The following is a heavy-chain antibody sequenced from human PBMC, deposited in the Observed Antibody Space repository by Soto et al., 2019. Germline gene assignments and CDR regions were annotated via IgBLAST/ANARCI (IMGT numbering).Heavy chain of an antibody. D-gene: IGHD3-10*01. CDR1: GFTFSSYG. CDR2: ISYDGSNK. J-gene: IGHJ4*02. CDR3: AKDNVLLWFGELFH. V-gene: IGHV3-30*18. Sequence: PGGSLRLSCAASGFTFSSYGMHWVRQAPGKGLEWVAVISYDGSNKYYADSVKGRFTISRDNSKNTLYLQMNSLRAEDTAVYYCAKDNVLLWFGELFHWGQGTLVTVSS.